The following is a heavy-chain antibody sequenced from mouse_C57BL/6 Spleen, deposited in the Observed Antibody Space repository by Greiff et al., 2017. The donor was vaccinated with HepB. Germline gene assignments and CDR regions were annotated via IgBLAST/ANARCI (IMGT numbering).Heavy chain of an antibody. CDR1: GFTFSDYG. D-gene: IGHD3-3*01. Sequence: EVKLMESGGGLVKPGGSLKLSCAASGFTFSDYGMHWVRQAPEKGLEWVAYISSGSSTIYYADTVKGRFTISRDNAKNTLFLQMTSLRSEDTAMYYCARPELGTRYAMDYWGQGTSVTVSS. V-gene: IGHV5-17*01. CDR2: ISSGSSTI. CDR3: ARPELGTRYAMDY. J-gene: IGHJ4*01.